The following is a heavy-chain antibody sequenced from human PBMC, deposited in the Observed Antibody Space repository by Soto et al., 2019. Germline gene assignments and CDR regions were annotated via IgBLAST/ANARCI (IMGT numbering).Heavy chain of an antibody. J-gene: IGHJ3*02. D-gene: IGHD5-12*01. CDR1: GGSISSGGYY. CDR2: IYYSGST. CDR3: ARDGYSGYDPGFGGSLNAFDI. Sequence: QVQLQESGPGLVKPSQTLSLTCTVSGGSISSGGYYWSWIRQHPGKGLEWIGYIYYSGSTYYNPSLKSRVTISVDTSKNQFSLKLSSVTAADTAVYYCARDGYSGYDPGFGGSLNAFDIWGQGTMVTVSS. V-gene: IGHV4-31*03.